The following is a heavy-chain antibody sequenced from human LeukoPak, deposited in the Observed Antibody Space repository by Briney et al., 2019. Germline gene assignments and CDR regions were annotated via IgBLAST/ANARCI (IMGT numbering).Heavy chain of an antibody. CDR2: ISAYNGNT. CDR1: GYTFTSYG. V-gene: IGHV1-18*01. Sequence: GASVKVSCKASGYTFTSYGISWVRQAPGQGLEWMGWISAYNGNTNYAQKFQGRVTITADKSTSTAYMELSSLRSEDTAVYYCAREWSYYDSSGYYGGAFDIWGQGTMVTVSS. J-gene: IGHJ3*02. D-gene: IGHD3-22*01. CDR3: AREWSYYDSSGYYGGAFDI.